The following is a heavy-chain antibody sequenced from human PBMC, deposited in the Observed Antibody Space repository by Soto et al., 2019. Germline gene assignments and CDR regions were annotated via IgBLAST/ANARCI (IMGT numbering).Heavy chain of an antibody. D-gene: IGHD6-13*01. J-gene: IGHJ4*02. Sequence: PGGSLRLSCAASGFTFSSYAMSWVRQAPGKGLEWVSAISGRGDNTYYADSVKGRFTISRDNSKNTLHLQMNSLRAEDTAVYYCAISRYSSSWYYFDCWGQGTLVTVSS. CDR3: AISRYSSSWYYFDC. CDR1: GFTFSSYA. V-gene: IGHV3-23*01. CDR2: ISGRGDNT.